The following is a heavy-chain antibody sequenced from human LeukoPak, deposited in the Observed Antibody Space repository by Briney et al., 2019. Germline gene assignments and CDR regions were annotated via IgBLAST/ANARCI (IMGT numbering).Heavy chain of an antibody. CDR1: GYTFSNYG. CDR2: IRGDNGNT. J-gene: IGHJ3*02. Sequence: ASVKVSCKASGYTFSNYGISWVRQAPGQGLEWVGWIRGDNGNTNYAQKLQGRVTMTTDTSTSTAYMELRSLGSDETAVYYCAREKSSGWYGGSAFDIWGQGTMVTVSS. D-gene: IGHD6-19*01. V-gene: IGHV1-18*01. CDR3: AREKSSGWYGGSAFDI.